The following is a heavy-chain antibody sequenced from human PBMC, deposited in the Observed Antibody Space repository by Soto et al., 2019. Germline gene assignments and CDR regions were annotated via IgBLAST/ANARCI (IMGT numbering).Heavy chain of an antibody. D-gene: IGHD3-22*01. CDR1: GYTFTSYY. CDR3: ARAPMIVDNWFDP. V-gene: IGHV1-46*03. J-gene: IGHJ5*02. Sequence: QVQLVQSGAEVKKPGASVKVSCKASGYTFTSYYMHWVRQAPGQGLEWMGIINPSGGSTSYAQKFQGRVXXTXDKXTSTVYMELSSLRSEDTAVYYCARAPMIVDNWFDPWGQGTLVTVSS. CDR2: INPSGGST.